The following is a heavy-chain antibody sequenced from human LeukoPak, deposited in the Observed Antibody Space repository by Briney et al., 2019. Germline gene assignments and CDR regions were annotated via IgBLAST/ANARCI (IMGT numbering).Heavy chain of an antibody. CDR1: GFTFDDYT. CDR3: AKGDLQQLISPFHY. V-gene: IGHV3-43*01. J-gene: IGHJ4*02. CDR2: ISWDGGST. Sequence: GGSLRLSCAASGFTFDDYTMHWVRQAPGKGLEWVSLISWDGGSTYYADSVKGRFTISRDNSKNSLYLQMNSLRTEDTALYYCAKGDLQQLISPFHYWGQGTLVTVSS. D-gene: IGHD6-13*01.